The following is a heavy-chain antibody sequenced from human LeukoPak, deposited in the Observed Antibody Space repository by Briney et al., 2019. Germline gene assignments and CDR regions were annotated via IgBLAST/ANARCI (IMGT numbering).Heavy chain of an antibody. D-gene: IGHD3-10*01. CDR2: TSGSGAGT. CDR1: GFSFSSYA. J-gene: IGHJ4*02. Sequence: PGGSLRLSCASSGFSFSSYAMSWLRQAPGKGLEWVSSTSGSGAGTYYADSVKGRFTISRDNSKNTVYLQMNSLRAEDTAVYYCAKGLGIGELWVDSWGQGTLVTVSS. CDR3: AKGLGIGELWVDS. V-gene: IGHV3-23*01.